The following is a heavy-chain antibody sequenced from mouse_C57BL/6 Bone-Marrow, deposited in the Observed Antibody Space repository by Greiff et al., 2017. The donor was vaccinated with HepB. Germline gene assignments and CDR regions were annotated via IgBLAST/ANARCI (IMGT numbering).Heavy chain of an antibody. J-gene: IGHJ4*01. CDR2: IWTGGGT. D-gene: IGHD1-1*01. CDR1: GFSLTSYA. CDR3: AREREPPGSSGAMDY. V-gene: IGHV2-9-1*01. Sequence: VQVVESGPGLVAPSQCLSITCTVSGFSLTSYAISWVRQPPGKGLEWLGVIWTGGGTNYNSALKSRLSISKDNSKSQVFLKMNSLQTDDTARYYCAREREPPGSSGAMDYWGQGTSVTVSS.